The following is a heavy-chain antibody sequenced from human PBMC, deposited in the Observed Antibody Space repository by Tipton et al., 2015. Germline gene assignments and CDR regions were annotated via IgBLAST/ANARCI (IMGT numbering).Heavy chain of an antibody. J-gene: IGHJ4*02. V-gene: IGHV4-4*07. CDR3: ARLTVAASPFDY. D-gene: IGHD4-23*01. Sequence: TLSLTCTVSGGSISSYSWSWIRQPAGRGLEWIGHIFTSGSTNYNSSLKSRVTMSVDTSTNQFSLKLSSVTAADTAVYYCARLTVAASPFDYWGQGTLVTVSS. CDR2: IFTSGST. CDR1: GGSISSYS.